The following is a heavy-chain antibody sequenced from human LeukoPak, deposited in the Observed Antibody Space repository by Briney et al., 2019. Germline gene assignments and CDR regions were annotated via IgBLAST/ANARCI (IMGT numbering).Heavy chain of an antibody. CDR2: ISWNSGSI. CDR1: GFTFDDYA. Sequence: GRSLRLSCAASGFTFDDYAMHWVRQAPGKGLEWVSGISWNSGSIGYADSVKGRFTISRDNAKNSLYLQMNSLRAEDMALYYCAKGRCLSSHFDYWGQGTLVTVSS. V-gene: IGHV3-9*03. CDR3: AKGRCLSSHFDY. D-gene: IGHD4-17*01. J-gene: IGHJ4*02.